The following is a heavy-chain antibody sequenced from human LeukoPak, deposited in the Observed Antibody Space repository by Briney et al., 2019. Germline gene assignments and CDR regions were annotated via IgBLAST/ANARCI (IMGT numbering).Heavy chain of an antibody. CDR1: GGSISSYY. Sequence: SETLSLTCTVSGGSISSYYWSWIRQPPGKGLEWIGYIYYSGSTNYNPSLKSRVTISVDTSKNQFSLKLSSVTAADTAVYYCARHLGYYDFWSGYRDYWGQGTLVTVSS. CDR3: ARHLGYYDFWSGYRDY. D-gene: IGHD3-3*01. J-gene: IGHJ4*02. CDR2: IYYSGST. V-gene: IGHV4-59*01.